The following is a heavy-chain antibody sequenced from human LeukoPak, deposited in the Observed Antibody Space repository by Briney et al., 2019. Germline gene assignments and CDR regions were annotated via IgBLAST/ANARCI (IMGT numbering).Heavy chain of an antibody. CDR1: GFTFSGYW. Sequence: PGGSLRLSCAASGFTFSGYWMSWVRQAPGKGLEWVANIKQDGSEKYYVVSVKGRFTISRDNAKNSLYLQMNSLRAEDTAVYYCAREGSYCSSTSCYRYFDYWGQGTLVTVSS. V-gene: IGHV3-7*01. D-gene: IGHD2-2*01. J-gene: IGHJ4*02. CDR2: IKQDGSEK. CDR3: AREGSYCSSTSCYRYFDY.